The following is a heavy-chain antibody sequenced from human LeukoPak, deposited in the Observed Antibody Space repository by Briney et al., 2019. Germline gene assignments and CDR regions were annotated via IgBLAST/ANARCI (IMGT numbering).Heavy chain of an antibody. J-gene: IGHJ5*02. Sequence: ASVKVSCKASGYIFTGYYMHWVRQAPGQGLEWVGWINPNSGGTNYAQKFQGRVTMTRDTSISTVYMELSRLRSDDTAVYYCARTSRAYYDFWSGQNWFDPWGQGTLVTVSS. CDR1: GYIFTGYY. D-gene: IGHD3-3*01. CDR3: ARTSRAYYDFWSGQNWFDP. V-gene: IGHV1-2*02. CDR2: INPNSGGT.